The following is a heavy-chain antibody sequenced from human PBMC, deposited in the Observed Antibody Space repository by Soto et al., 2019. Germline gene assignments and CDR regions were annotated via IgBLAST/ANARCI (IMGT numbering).Heavy chain of an antibody. D-gene: IGHD3-22*01. Sequence: QVQLVESGGGVVQPGRSLRLSCAASGFTFSNYGMHWVRQAPGKGLEWVAVISYDGSNRYYADSVKGRFTISRDNSKNTLYLQMNSLIAEDTAVYYCAKESGYYYDSGGYYYLSYWGPGTLVTVSS. CDR2: ISYDGSNR. V-gene: IGHV3-30*18. J-gene: IGHJ4*02. CDR3: AKESGYYYDSGGYYYLSY. CDR1: GFTFSNYG.